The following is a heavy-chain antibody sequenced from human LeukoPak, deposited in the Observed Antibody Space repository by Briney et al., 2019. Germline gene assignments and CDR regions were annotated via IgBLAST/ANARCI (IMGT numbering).Heavy chain of an antibody. D-gene: IGHD5-18*01. J-gene: IGHJ4*02. CDR2: ISAYNGNT. CDR1: GYTFTSYG. V-gene: IGHV1-18*04. Sequence: GASVKVSCKASGYTFTSYGISWVRQAPGQGLEWMGWISAYNGNTNYAQKLQGRVTMTTDTSTSTAYMELRSLRSDDTAVYYCARMDTAMVTFDYFDYWDQGTLVTVSS. CDR3: ARMDTAMVTFDYFDY.